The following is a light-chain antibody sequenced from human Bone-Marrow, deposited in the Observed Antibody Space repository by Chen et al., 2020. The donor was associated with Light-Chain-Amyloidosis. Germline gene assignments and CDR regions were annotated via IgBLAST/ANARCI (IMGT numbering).Light chain of an antibody. CDR3: SSYAGDNNYVV. Sequence: SALTQPPSASGSPGQSVTISCTGTSGDVGRYNYVSWYQQNPGKAPKLMIYEVTKRPSGVPDRFSCSKSGNTASLTVSGLQADDEADYYCSSYAGDNNYVVFGGGTKLTVL. CDR2: EVT. V-gene: IGLV2-8*01. CDR1: SGDVGRYNY. J-gene: IGLJ2*01.